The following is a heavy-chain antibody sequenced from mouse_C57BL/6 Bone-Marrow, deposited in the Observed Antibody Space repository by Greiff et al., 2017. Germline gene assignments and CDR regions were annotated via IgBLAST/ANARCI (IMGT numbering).Heavy chain of an antibody. CDR3: ARFGPITTVVATPDY. CDR2: INPNYGTT. D-gene: IGHD1-1*01. CDR1: GYSFTDYN. J-gene: IGHJ2*01. V-gene: IGHV1-39*01. Sequence: VQLKESGPELVKPGASVKISCKASGYSFTDYNMNWVKQSNGKSLEWIGVINPNYGTTSYNQKFKGKATLTVDQSSSTAYMQLNSLTSEDSAVYFCARFGPITTVVATPDYWGQGTTLTVSS.